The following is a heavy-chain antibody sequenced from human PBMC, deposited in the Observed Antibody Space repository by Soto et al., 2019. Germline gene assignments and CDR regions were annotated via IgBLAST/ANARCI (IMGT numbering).Heavy chain of an antibody. V-gene: IGHV3-7*01. Sequence: GGSVRLSCVASDFTFSTYWMAWLRQTPGKGLEFVANIRQDGREINYLDSGKGRFTISRDNAEKSLFLQMNSLRAEDTAVYYCATDRWTGAFDFRGQGTVVTVSS. CDR2: IRQDGREI. D-gene: IGHD1-1*01. CDR1: DFTFSTYW. CDR3: ATDRWTGAFDF. J-gene: IGHJ3*01.